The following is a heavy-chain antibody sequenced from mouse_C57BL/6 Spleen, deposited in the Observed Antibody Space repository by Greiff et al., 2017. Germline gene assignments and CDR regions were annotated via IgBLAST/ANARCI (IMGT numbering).Heavy chain of an antibody. V-gene: IGHV1-42*01. Sequence: VQLQQSGPELVKPGASVKISCKASGYSFTGYYMNWVKQSPEKSLEWIGEINPSTGGTTYNQKFKAKATLTVDKSSSTTYMQLKSLTSEDSAVYYCARNYDYDGEYYFDYWGQGTTLTVSS. J-gene: IGHJ2*01. D-gene: IGHD2-4*01. CDR1: GYSFTGYY. CDR3: ARNYDYDGEYYFDY. CDR2: INPSTGGT.